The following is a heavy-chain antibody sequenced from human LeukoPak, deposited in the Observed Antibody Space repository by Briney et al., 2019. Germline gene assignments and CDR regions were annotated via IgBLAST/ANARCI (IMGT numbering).Heavy chain of an antibody. J-gene: IGHJ3*02. CDR2: IYYSGST. CDR3: ASLEDYDSNAFDI. V-gene: IGHV4-59*08. D-gene: IGHD3-22*01. Sequence: SETLSLTCTVSGGSISSYYWSWIRQPPGKGLEWIGNIYYSGSTTYNPSLKSRVTISVDTSKNQFSLKLSSVTAADTAVYYCASLEDYDSNAFDIWGQGTMVTVSS. CDR1: GGSISSYY.